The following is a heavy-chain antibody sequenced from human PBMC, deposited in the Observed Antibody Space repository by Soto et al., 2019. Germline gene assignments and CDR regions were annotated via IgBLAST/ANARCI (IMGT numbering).Heavy chain of an antibody. J-gene: IGHJ3*02. Sequence: EVQQVESGGGLIQPGGSLRLSCAASGFTVSSNYMSWVRQAPGKGLEWVSVIYTGGSTYYADSVKGRFTISRDNSKNTQYLQMNSLRAEDTAVYYCARSRVGAIHDAYDIWGLGTMVTVSS. CDR2: IYTGGST. CDR3: ARSRVGAIHDAYDI. V-gene: IGHV3-53*01. D-gene: IGHD1-26*01. CDR1: GFTVSSNY.